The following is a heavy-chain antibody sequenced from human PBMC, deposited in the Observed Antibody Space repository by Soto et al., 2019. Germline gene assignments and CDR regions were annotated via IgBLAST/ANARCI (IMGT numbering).Heavy chain of an antibody. Sequence: ASVRVSCKASGYTFTSYGISWVRQAPGRVLEWMVCISAYNGNTNYAQKLQGRVTMTTDTSTSTAYMELRSLRSDDTAVYYCARSLPPSPTGDILNWECWGKGTTLTASS. D-gene: IGHD3-9*01. CDR1: GYTFTSYG. V-gene: IGHV1-18*04. J-gene: IGHJ6*04. CDR3: ARSLPPSPTGDILNWEC. CDR2: ISAYNGNT.